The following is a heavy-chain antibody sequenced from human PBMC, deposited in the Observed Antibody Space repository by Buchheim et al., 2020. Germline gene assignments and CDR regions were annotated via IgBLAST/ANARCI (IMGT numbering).Heavy chain of an antibody. CDR3: ARGDYYYDSYSLILPFDY. CDR1: GFTFSDYY. Sequence: QVQLVESGGGLVKPGGSLRLSCAASGFTFSDYYMSWIRQAPGKGLEWVSYISSSSSYTNYADSVKGRFTIYRDNAKNSLYLQMNSLRAEDTAVYYCARGDYYYDSYSLILPFDYWGQGTL. CDR2: ISSSSSYT. J-gene: IGHJ4*02. V-gene: IGHV3-11*06. D-gene: IGHD3-22*01.